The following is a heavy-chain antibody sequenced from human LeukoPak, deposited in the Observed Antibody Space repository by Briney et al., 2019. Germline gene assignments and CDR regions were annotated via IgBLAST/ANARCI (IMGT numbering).Heavy chain of an antibody. CDR2: IYYSGST. J-gene: IGHJ4*02. CDR1: GCSMSSGGYY. D-gene: IGHD1-26*01. Sequence: SETLSLTCTVSGCSMSSGGYYWSWIRQQPGKGLEWIGYIYYSGSTYYNPSLKSRVTISVDTSKKQFSLRLTSVTAVHTAVYYCARVQVGFFDYWGQGTLVTVSS. V-gene: IGHV4-31*03. CDR3: ARVQVGFFDY.